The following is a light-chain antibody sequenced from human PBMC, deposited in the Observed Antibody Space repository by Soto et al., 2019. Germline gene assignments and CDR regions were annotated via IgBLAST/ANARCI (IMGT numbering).Light chain of an antibody. J-gene: IGKJ1*01. CDR1: QSVSSSY. V-gene: IGKV3-15*01. Sequence: EIVLTQSPGTLSLSPGERATLSCRASQSVSSSYLAWYQQKPGQAPRLLIYDASTRATGIPARFSGSGSGTEFTLTISSLQSDDLAVYYCQQYDKWPRTFGQGTKVDI. CDR3: QQYDKWPRT. CDR2: DAS.